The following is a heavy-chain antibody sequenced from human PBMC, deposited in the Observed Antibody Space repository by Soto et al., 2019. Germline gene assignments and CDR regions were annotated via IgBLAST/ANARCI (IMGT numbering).Heavy chain of an antibody. CDR1: GYTFTSYD. CDR3: ARWSINYYDSSGYYPHTDY. CDR2: MNPNSGNT. V-gene: IGHV1-8*01. J-gene: IGHJ4*02. D-gene: IGHD3-22*01. Sequence: ASVKVSCKASGYTFTSYDINWVRQATGQGLEWMGWMNPNSGNTGYAQKCQGRVTMTRNTSISTAYMELSSLRSEDTAVYYCARWSINYYDSSGYYPHTDYWGQGTLVTVSS.